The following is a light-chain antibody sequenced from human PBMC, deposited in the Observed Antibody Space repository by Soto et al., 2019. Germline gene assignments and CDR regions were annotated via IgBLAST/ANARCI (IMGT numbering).Light chain of an antibody. V-gene: IGLV1-44*01. Sequence: QSVLSQPPSTSATPGQRATISCSGGGHNIGSYPVNWYQQLPGTAPKLLIYGDYQRPSGVPDRFSGSRSGTSASLAISGRQSGDEAEYFCATWYDSWNSLVFGGGTKLTVL. CDR1: GHNIGSYP. CDR2: GDY. J-gene: IGLJ2*01. CDR3: ATWYDSWNSLV.